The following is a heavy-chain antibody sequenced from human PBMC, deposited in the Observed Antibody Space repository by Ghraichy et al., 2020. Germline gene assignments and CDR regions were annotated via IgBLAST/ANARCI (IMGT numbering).Heavy chain of an antibody. V-gene: IGHV3-23*01. Sequence: GGSLRLSCAASGFTFSSYAMSWVRQAPGKGLEWVSAISGSGGSTYYADSVKGRFTISRDNSKNTLYLQMNSLRAEDTAVYYCAKDGRAVVAAKINGGGYWGQGTLVTVSS. J-gene: IGHJ4*02. D-gene: IGHD2-15*01. CDR3: AKDGRAVVAAKINGGGY. CDR2: ISGSGGST. CDR1: GFTFSSYA.